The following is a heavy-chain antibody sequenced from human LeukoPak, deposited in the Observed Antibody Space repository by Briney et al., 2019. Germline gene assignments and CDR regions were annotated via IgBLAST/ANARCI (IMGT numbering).Heavy chain of an antibody. D-gene: IGHD5-18*01. CDR1: GFTFSGYW. CDR2: INTDGSTT. V-gene: IGHV3-74*01. Sequence: PGRSLRLSCAASGFTFSGYWMHWVRQAPGKGLVWVSRINTDGSTTSYADSVKGRFTISRDNAKNTLYLQMNSLRAEDTAVYYCANIGLYSSKGWGQGTLVTVSS. CDR3: ANIGLYSSKG. J-gene: IGHJ4*02.